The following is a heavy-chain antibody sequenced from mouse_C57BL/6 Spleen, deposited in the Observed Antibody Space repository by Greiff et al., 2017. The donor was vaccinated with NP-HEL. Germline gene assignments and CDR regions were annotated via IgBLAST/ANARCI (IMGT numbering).Heavy chain of an antibody. CDR3: ARKQAYFDY. Sequence: VQLKESGPGLAKPSHSLSLTCSVTGYSITSYYWNWIRKFPGNKLEYMGYISYSGSTYYKPSLKSRISITQDTAKKQYYLQLNSVTTEDTATYYCARKQAYFDYWGQGTTLTVSS. CDR1: GYSITSYY. V-gene: IGHV3-8*01. J-gene: IGHJ2*01. CDR2: ISYSGST.